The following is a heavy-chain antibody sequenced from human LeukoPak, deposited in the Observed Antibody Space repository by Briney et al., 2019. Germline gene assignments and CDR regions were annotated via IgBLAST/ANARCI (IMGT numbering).Heavy chain of an antibody. J-gene: IGHJ4*02. CDR1: GFTVSSSD. V-gene: IGHV3-53*01. Sequence: GGSLRLSCAASGFTVSSSDMIWVRQAPGKGLEWVSIIYSGGLPYYADSVRGRFTISRDNSKNTLYLQMNSLRAEDTAVYFCARDPHYSGPGSYSYWGQGTLVTVSS. CDR3: ARDPHYSGPGSYSY. CDR2: IYSGGLP. D-gene: IGHD3-10*01.